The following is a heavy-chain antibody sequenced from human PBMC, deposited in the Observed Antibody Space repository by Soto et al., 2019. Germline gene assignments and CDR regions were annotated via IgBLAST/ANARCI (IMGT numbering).Heavy chain of an antibody. CDR1: GVTFSSYA. Sequence: SVKVSCKASGVTFSSYAISWVRQAPGQGLEWMGGIIPIFGTANYAQKFQGRVTITADESTSTAYMELSSLRSEDTAVYYCARDPTYYYDSSGYYDLWGRGTLVTVSS. CDR2: IIPIFGTA. J-gene: IGHJ2*01. CDR3: ARDPTYYYDSSGYYDL. V-gene: IGHV1-69*13. D-gene: IGHD3-22*01.